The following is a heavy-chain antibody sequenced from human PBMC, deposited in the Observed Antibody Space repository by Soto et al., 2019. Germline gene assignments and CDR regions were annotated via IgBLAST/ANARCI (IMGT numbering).Heavy chain of an antibody. V-gene: IGHV1-3*05. CDR3: ARDPSYYGMDV. CDR1: GYTFTSYA. Sequence: QVQLVQSGAEEKKPGASVKVSCKASGYTFTSYAIHWVRQAPGQRLEWMGWINAGNGNTKYSQKFQGRVTITRDTSASTAYMELSSLRSEDTAVYYCARDPSYYGMDVWGQGTTVTASS. CDR2: INAGNGNT. J-gene: IGHJ6*02.